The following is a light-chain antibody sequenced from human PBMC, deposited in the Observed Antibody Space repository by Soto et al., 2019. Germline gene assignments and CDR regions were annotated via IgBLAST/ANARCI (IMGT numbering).Light chain of an antibody. CDR3: QQYGDSPPT. V-gene: IGKV3-20*01. CDR1: QSLSTNY. CDR2: GAS. Sequence: EIVLTQSPGTLSLSPGERATLSCRASQSLSTNYLAWYQRKPGQAPRLLIYGASSRATDIPRRFSGSGSGTDFTLTITRLEPEDFAVYYCQQYGDSPPTFGQGTKAEIK. J-gene: IGKJ1*01.